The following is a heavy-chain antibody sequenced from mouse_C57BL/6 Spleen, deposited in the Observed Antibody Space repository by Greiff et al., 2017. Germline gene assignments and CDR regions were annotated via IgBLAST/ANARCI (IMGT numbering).Heavy chain of an antibody. CDR2: IDPEDGDT. CDR3: TTGYYERAWFAY. D-gene: IGHD2-4*01. J-gene: IGHJ3*01. Sequence: EVKLQESGAELVRPGASVKLSCTASGFNIKDYYMHWVKQRPEQGLEWIGRIDPEDGDTEYAPKFQGKATMTADTSSNTAYLQLSSLTSEDTAVYYCTTGYYERAWFAYWGQGTLVTVSA. CDR1: GFNIKDYY. V-gene: IGHV14-1*01.